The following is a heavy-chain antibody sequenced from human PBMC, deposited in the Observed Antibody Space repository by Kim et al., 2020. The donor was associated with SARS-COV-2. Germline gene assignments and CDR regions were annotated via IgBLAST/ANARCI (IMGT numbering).Heavy chain of an antibody. Sequence: GGSLRLSCAASGFTFRTYGMYWVRQAPGKGLEWVALISYDGSNEYYADSVKGRFTISRNNSKNTLYLQMNSLRAEDTALFYCAKALLRGVNYYYYGMDVWGQGTTVTVSS. CDR3: AKALLRGVNYYYYGMDV. J-gene: IGHJ6*02. CDR1: GFTFRTYG. CDR2: ISYDGSNE. D-gene: IGHD3-10*01. V-gene: IGHV3-30*18.